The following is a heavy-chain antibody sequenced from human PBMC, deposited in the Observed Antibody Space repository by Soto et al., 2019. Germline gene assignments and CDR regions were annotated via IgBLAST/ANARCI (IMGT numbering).Heavy chain of an antibody. J-gene: IGHJ6*02. CDR2: ISGSGGST. Sequence: GGSLRLSCAASGLTFSSYAMSWVRQAPGKGLEWVSAISGSGGSTYYADSVKGRFTISRDNSKNTLYLQMNSLRAEDTAVYYCAKGSWPAALYGMDVWGQGTTVTVSS. V-gene: IGHV3-23*01. D-gene: IGHD2-2*01. CDR3: AKGSWPAALYGMDV. CDR1: GLTFSSYA.